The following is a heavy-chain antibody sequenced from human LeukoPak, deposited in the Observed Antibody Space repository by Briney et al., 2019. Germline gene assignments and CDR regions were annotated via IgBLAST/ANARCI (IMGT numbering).Heavy chain of an antibody. Sequence: GASVKVSCKASGYTFTGYYMHWVRQAPGQRLEWMGWINPNSGGTNYAQKFQGRVTMTRDTSISTAYMELSRLRSDDTAVYYCARMGRIVGATTVDYWGQGTLVTVSS. J-gene: IGHJ4*02. CDR1: GYTFTGYY. D-gene: IGHD1-26*01. CDR3: ARMGRIVGATTVDY. V-gene: IGHV1-2*02. CDR2: INPNSGGT.